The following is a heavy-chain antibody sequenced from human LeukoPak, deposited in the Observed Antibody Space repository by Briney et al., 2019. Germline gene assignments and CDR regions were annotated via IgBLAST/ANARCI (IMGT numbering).Heavy chain of an antibody. CDR1: GFTFTSSA. CDR2: IVVGSGNT. V-gene: IGHV1-58*01. D-gene: IGHD6-13*01. Sequence: TSVKVSCKASGFTFTSSAVQWVRQARGQRLEWIGWIVVGSGNTNYAQKFQERVTITRDMSTSTAYMELSSLRSEDTAVCYCAAVAAAGHRLDYWGQGTLVTVSS. CDR3: AAVAAAGHRLDY. J-gene: IGHJ4*02.